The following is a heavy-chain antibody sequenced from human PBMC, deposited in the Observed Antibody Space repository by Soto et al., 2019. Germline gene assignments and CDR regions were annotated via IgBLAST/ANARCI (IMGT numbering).Heavy chain of an antibody. CDR3: AKDPGFGELSPWLGWFDP. CDR1: GFTFSSYA. D-gene: IGHD3-10*01. Sequence: GGSLRLSCAASGFTFSSYAMSWVRQAPGKGLEWVSAISGSGGSTYYADSVKGRFTISRDNSKNTLYLQMNSLRAEDTAVYYCAKDPGFGELSPWLGWFDPWGQGTLVTVSS. J-gene: IGHJ5*02. V-gene: IGHV3-23*01. CDR2: ISGSGGST.